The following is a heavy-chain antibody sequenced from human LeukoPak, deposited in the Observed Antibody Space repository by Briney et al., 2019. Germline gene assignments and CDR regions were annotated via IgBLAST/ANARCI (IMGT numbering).Heavy chain of an antibody. CDR3: AKEEDIVVVPAAIDIGGFDY. V-gene: IGHV3-23*01. Sequence: PGGSLRLSCAASGFTFSSYAMSWVRQAPGKGLEWVSAISGSGGSTYYADSVKGRFTISRDNSKNTLYLQMNSLRAEDTAVYYCAKEEDIVVVPAAIDIGGFDYWGQGTLVTVSS. J-gene: IGHJ4*02. D-gene: IGHD2-2*01. CDR1: GFTFSSYA. CDR2: ISGSGGST.